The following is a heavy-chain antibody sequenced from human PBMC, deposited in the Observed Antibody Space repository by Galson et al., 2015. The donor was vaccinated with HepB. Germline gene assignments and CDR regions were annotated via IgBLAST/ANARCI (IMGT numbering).Heavy chain of an antibody. CDR1: GFTFGSYA. CDR2: ISYDGSNK. Sequence: LRLSCAASGFTFGSYAMHWVRQAPGEGLEWVAVISYDGSNKYYADSVKGRFTISRDNSKNTLYLQMNSLRAEDTAVYYCARDPFEVIEGGSLPQHWGQGTLVTVSS. D-gene: IGHD2-21*01. J-gene: IGHJ1*01. V-gene: IGHV3-30-3*01. CDR3: ARDPFEVIEGGSLPQH.